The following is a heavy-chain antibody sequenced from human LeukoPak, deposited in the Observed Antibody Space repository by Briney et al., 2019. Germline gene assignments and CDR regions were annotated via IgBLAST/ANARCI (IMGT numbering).Heavy chain of an antibody. CDR2: ITSSSSYI. D-gene: IGHD2-21*01. Sequence: GGSLRLSCAASGFTFSTYNMNCVRQAPGKGLEWVSSITSSSSYIYYADSVKGRFTISRDNAKNSLYLQMNSLRAEDTAVYYCARADRLGAALLASFDYWGQGTLVTVSS. CDR3: ARADRLGAALLASFDY. CDR1: GFTFSTYN. V-gene: IGHV3-21*01. J-gene: IGHJ4*02.